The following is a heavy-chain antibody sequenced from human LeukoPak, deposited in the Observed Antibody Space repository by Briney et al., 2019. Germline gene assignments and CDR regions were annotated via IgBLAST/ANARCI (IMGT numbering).Heavy chain of an antibody. J-gene: IGHJ6*02. CDR3: ARDSVVRRTVLYYYYGMDV. D-gene: IGHD3-10*01. CDR2: INPNSGGT. CDR1: GYTFTGYY. Sequence: ASVKVSCKASGYTFTGYYMHWVRQAPGQGLEWMGWINPNSGGTNYAQKFQGRVTMTRDTSISTAYMELSRLRSDDTAVYHCARDSVVRRTVLYYYYGMDVWGQGTTVTVSS. V-gene: IGHV1-2*02.